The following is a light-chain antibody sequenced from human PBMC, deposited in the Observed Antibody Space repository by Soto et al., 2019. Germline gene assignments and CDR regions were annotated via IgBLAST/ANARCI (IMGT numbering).Light chain of an antibody. CDR2: TTD. CDR3: ASWDDSLNGVV. V-gene: IGLV1-44*01. CDR1: RSNIGSNS. Sequence: QSVLTQPPSASGTPGQRVTISCSGSRSNIGSNSVYWYQQLPGTAPKLLIYTTDQRPSGVPDRFSGSKSGTSVSLAISGLQSEDEADYYCASWDDSLNGVVFGGGTKLTVL. J-gene: IGLJ2*01.